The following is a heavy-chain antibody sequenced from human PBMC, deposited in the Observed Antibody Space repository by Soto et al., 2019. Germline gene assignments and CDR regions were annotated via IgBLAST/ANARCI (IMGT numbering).Heavy chain of an antibody. CDR1: GFTYSTFG. V-gene: IGHV3-30*18. D-gene: IGHD3-3*01. Sequence: QVQLVESGGGVVQPGRSLRLSCAASGFTYSTFGMHWVRQAPGKGLEWVAVIAADGLAQYYADFVKGRFTISRDNSENTLFLQMNHLRAEDTAVYYCAKEFFSPQAYWFFDLWGRGTLVTASS. J-gene: IGHJ2*01. CDR2: IAADGLAQ. CDR3: AKEFFSPQAYWFFDL.